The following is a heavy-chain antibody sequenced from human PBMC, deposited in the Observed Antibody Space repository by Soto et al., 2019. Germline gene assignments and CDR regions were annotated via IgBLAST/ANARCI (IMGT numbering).Heavy chain of an antibody. CDR1: GGTFSSYA. CDR2: IIPIFGTA. Sequence: GASVKVSWKASGGTFSSYAISWVRQAPGQGLEWMGGIIPIFGTANYAQKFQGRVTITADESTSTAYMELSSLRSEDTAVYYCARSDYYDSSGPNWFDPWGQRTLVTGSS. CDR3: ARSDYYDSSGPNWFDP. J-gene: IGHJ5*02. D-gene: IGHD3-22*01. V-gene: IGHV1-69*13.